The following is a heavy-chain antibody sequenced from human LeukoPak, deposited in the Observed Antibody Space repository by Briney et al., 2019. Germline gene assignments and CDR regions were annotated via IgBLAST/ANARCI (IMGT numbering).Heavy chain of an antibody. V-gene: IGHV1-46*01. CDR3: ARAPVRGVIGY. J-gene: IGHJ4*02. Sequence: ASVKVSCKAFGYTFTGYWMHWVRQAPGQGPEWMGVISPSGGSTIYAQKFQGRVTMTRNTSISTAYMELSSLRSEDTAVYYCARAPVRGVIGYWGQGTLVTVSS. CDR2: ISPSGGST. CDR1: GYTFTGYW. D-gene: IGHD3-10*02.